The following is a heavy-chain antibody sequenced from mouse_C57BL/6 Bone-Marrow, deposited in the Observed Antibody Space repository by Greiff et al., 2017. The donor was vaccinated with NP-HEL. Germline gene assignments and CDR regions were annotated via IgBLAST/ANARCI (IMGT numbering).Heavy chain of an antibody. V-gene: IGHV2-9-1*01. J-gene: IGHJ1*03. CDR3: ARKYYGSSYWYFDV. CDR2: IWTGGGT. Sequence: VQLKESGPGLVAPSQSLSITCTVSGFSLTSYAISWVRQPPGKGLEWLGVIWTGGGTNYNSAFKSRLSISKDNSKSQVFLKMNSLQTDDTARYYCARKYYGSSYWYFDVWGTGTTVTVSS. CDR1: GFSLTSYA. D-gene: IGHD1-1*01.